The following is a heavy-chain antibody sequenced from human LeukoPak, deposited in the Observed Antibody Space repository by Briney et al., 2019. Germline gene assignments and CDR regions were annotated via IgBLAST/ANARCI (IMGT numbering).Heavy chain of an antibody. V-gene: IGHV4-31*03. CDR2: IHYSGST. CDR3: ARVIVLRGRHIDS. CDR1: GGSISSGGYY. Sequence: SQTLSLTCTVSGGSISSGGYYWSWIRQHPGKGLEWIGYIHYSGSTYYTASLKSRITISVATSKNQFALQLNSVTAADTAVYYCARVIVLRGRHIDSWGQGTLVTVSS. D-gene: IGHD3-10*01. J-gene: IGHJ4*02.